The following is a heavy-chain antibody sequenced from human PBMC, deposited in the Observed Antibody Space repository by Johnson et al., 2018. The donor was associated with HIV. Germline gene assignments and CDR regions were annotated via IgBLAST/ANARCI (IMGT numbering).Heavy chain of an antibody. Sequence: VHLVESGGGVVQPGRSLRLSCAASGFTFSSYAMHWVRQAPGKGLEWVAVISYDGSNKYYADSVKGRFTISRDNSKNTLYLQMNSLRAEDTAVYYCARGDFWSGYPDAFDIWGQGTMVTVSS. CDR3: ARGDFWSGYPDAFDI. CDR1: GFTFSSYA. CDR2: ISYDGSNK. V-gene: IGHV3-30*04. J-gene: IGHJ3*02. D-gene: IGHD3-3*01.